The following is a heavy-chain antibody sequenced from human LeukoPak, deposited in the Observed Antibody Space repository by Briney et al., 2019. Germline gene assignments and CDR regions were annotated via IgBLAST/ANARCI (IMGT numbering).Heavy chain of an antibody. CDR3: AKDRGYSHGFDY. D-gene: IGHD5-18*01. CDR2: LSSSGENT. Sequence: GGSLTLSCAASGFTFNNYAMTWVRQAPGKGLEWVSALSSSGENTYYADSVKGRFTISRDNSKNTLYLQMNSLRAEDTAVYNCAKDRGYSHGFDYWGQGTLVTVSS. V-gene: IGHV3-23*01. J-gene: IGHJ4*02. CDR1: GFTFNNYA.